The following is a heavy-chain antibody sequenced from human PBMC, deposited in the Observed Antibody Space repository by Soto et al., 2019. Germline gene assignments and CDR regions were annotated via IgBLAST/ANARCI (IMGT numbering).Heavy chain of an antibody. V-gene: IGHV3-21*01. Sequence: PGGSLRLSCAASGFTFSYYNMNWVRQAPGRGLEWVSFISSGSEYRYYADSVKGRFNISRDNAKNLLYLQLNSLRAEDTAVYYCTRDRQLVQDWFDPWGQGTLVTVSS. CDR3: TRDRQLVQDWFDP. D-gene: IGHD6-13*01. CDR2: ISSGSEYR. J-gene: IGHJ5*02. CDR1: GFTFSYYN.